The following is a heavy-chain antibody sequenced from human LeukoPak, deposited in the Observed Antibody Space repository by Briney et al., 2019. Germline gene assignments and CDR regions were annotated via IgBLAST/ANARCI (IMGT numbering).Heavy chain of an antibody. CDR3: ARHRFFDSTGYYYDFDY. CDR2: IYHSGST. D-gene: IGHD3-22*01. CDR1: AYSISSGYY. V-gene: IGHV4-38-2*02. J-gene: IGHJ4*02. Sequence: NPSETLSLTCTVSAYSISSGYYWGWIRPPPGKGLEWIGSIYHSGSTFYNPSLKSRVTISIDMPKNQVSLKLSSVTAADTAVYYCARHRFFDSTGYYYDFDYWGQGTLVTVSS.